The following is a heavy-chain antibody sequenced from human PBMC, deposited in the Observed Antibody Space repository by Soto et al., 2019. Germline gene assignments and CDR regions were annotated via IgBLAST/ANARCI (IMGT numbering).Heavy chain of an antibody. CDR3: ARRSYYDFWSGYYKDYYYGMDV. J-gene: IGHJ6*02. D-gene: IGHD3-3*01. Sequence: SETLSLTCTVSGGSISSSSYYWGWIRQPPGKGLEWIGSIYYSGSTYYNPSLKSRVTISVDTSKNQFSLKLSSVTAADTAVYYCARRSYYDFWSGYYKDYYYGMDVWGQGTTVTVSS. CDR2: IYYSGST. CDR1: GGSISSSSYY. V-gene: IGHV4-39*01.